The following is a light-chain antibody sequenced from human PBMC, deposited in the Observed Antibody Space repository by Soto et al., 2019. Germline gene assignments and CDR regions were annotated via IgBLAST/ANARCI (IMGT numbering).Light chain of an antibody. CDR3: QQYWRWPIT. CDR1: QSVSSK. J-gene: IGKJ5*01. V-gene: IGKV3-15*01. Sequence: EIVMTQSPGTLSVSPGERATLSCRASQSVSSKLAWYQQKPGQAPRLLMYDPSTSATGIPARFSGSGSGTEFTLTISSLQSEDSAVYYCQQYWRWPITFGQGTRVEVK. CDR2: DPS.